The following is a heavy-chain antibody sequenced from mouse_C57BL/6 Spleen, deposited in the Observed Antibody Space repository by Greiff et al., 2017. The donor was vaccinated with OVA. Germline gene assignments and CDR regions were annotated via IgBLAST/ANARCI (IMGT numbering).Heavy chain of an antibody. D-gene: IGHD4-1*01. CDR3: ASRTGTGAMDY. CDR2: INPSSGYT. V-gene: IGHV1-4*01. Sequence: VQLVESGAELARPGASVKMSCKASGYTFTSYTMHWVKQRPGKGLEWIGYINPSSGYTKYTQKFKDKATLTADKSSSTAYMQLSRLTSEDSAGYYCASRTGTGAMDYWGQGTSVTVSS. J-gene: IGHJ4*01. CDR1: GYTFTSYT.